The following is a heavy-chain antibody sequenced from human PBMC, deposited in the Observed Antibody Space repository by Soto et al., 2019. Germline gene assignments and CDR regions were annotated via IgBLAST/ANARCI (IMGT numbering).Heavy chain of an antibody. V-gene: IGHV3-9*01. J-gene: IGHJ4*01. CDR3: AKDIREYSSGWTYFDY. CDR1: GFTFHDYA. Sequence: GGSLRLSCAASGFTFHDYAMHWVRQGQGKSLEWVSGITWNSGSIDYADSVKGRFTISRDNAKNSLYLQMNSLRPEDTALYYCAKDIREYSSGWTYFDYWGHGTLVTVSS. CDR2: ITWNSGSI. D-gene: IGHD6-19*01.